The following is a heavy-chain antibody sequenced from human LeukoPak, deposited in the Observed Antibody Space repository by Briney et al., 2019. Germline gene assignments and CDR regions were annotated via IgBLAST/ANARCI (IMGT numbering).Heavy chain of an antibody. D-gene: IGHD6-13*01. CDR3: ARGGAAAGTGWFDP. J-gene: IGHJ5*02. V-gene: IGHV3-13*01. Sequence: WVSAIGTAGDTYYPGSVKGRFTISRENAKNSLYLQMNSLRAGDTAVYYCARGGAAAGTGWFDPWGQGTLVTVYS. CDR2: IGTAGDT.